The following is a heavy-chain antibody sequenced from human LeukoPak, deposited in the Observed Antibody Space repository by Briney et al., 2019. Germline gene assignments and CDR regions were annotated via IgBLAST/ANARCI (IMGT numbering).Heavy chain of an antibody. CDR1: GFTFSSYS. CDR2: ISSSSSTI. CDR3: ARGPGYRLDY. Sequence: GGSLRLSCAASGFTFSSYSMNWVRRAPGKGLEWVSYISSSSSTIYYADSVKGRFTISRDNAKNSLYLQMNSLRAEDTAVYYCARGPGYRLDYWGQGTLVTVSS. V-gene: IGHV3-48*01. J-gene: IGHJ4*02. D-gene: IGHD5-18*01.